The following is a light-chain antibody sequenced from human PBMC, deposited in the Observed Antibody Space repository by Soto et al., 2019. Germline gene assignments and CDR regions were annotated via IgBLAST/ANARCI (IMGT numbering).Light chain of an antibody. CDR1: SSDVGGYDY. Sequence: QSALTQPASVSGSPGQSITISCTGTSSDVGGYDYVSWYQQHPGKAPKLVIYDVSNRPSGVSNRFSGSKSGNTASLTISGLHADDEADYYCSSYTSSSTYVFGTGTKLTVL. J-gene: IGLJ1*01. V-gene: IGLV2-14*01. CDR2: DVS. CDR3: SSYTSSSTYV.